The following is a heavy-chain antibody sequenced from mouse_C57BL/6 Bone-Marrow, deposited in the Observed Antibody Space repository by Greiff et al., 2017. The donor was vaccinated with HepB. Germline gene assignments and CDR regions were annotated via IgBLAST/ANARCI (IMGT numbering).Heavy chain of an antibody. D-gene: IGHD4-1*01. J-gene: IGHJ1*03. Sequence: EVHLVESGGDLVKPGGSLKLSCAASGFTFSSYGMSWVRQTPDKRLEWVATISSGGSYTYYPDSVKGRFTISRDNAKNTMYLQMSSLKSEDTAMYDCARRNWDCWYVDVWGTGTTVTVSS. CDR2: ISSGGSYT. V-gene: IGHV5-6*01. CDR3: ARRNWDCWYVDV. CDR1: GFTFSSYG.